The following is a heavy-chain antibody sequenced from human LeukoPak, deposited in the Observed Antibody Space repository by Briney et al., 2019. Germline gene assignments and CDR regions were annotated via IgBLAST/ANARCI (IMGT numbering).Heavy chain of an antibody. D-gene: IGHD4-17*01. CDR2: IIPILGIA. J-gene: IGHJ3*02. Sequence: SVTVSCKASGGTFSSYAISWVRQAPGQGLEWMGRIIPILGIANYAQKFQGRVTITADKSTSTAYMELSSLRSEDTAVYYCASRATTPNAFDIWGQGTMVTVSS. CDR1: GGTFSSYA. V-gene: IGHV1-69*04. CDR3: ASRATTPNAFDI.